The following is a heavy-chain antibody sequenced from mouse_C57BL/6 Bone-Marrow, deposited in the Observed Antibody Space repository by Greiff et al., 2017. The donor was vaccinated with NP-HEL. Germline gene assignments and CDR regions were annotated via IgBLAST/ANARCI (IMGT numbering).Heavy chain of an antibody. V-gene: IGHV1-50*01. Sequence: QVQLQQPGAELVKPGASVKLSCKASGYTFTSYWMQWVKQRPGQGLEWIGEIDPSDSYTNYNQKFKGKATLTVDTSSSTAYMQLSILTSEESAVYYCERETYDYDGVFDYWGQGTALTVSS. CDR2: IDPSDSYT. CDR3: ERETYDYDGVFDY. D-gene: IGHD2-4*01. J-gene: IGHJ2*01. CDR1: GYTFTSYW.